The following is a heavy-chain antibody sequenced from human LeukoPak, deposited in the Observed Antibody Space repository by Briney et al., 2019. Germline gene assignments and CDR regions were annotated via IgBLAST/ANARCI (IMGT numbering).Heavy chain of an antibody. J-gene: IGHJ4*02. V-gene: IGHV1-69*06. CDR1: GGTFSSYA. D-gene: IGHD6-19*01. CDR2: IIPIFGTA. CDR3: ARGPMFYSSGPFDY. Sequence: APVKVSCKASGGTFSSYAISWVRQAPGQGLEWMGGIIPIFGTANYAQKFQGRVTITADKSTSTAYMELSSLRSEDTAVYYCARGPMFYSSGPFDYWGQGTLVTVSS.